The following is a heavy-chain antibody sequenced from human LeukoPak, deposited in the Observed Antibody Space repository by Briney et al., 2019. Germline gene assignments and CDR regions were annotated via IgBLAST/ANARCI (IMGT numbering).Heavy chain of an antibody. D-gene: IGHD5-12*01. CDR3: AKDLGGYDLCY. CDR2: ISYDGSNK. V-gene: IGHV3-30*18. Sequence: GGSLRLSCAASGFTFSSYGMHWVRQAPGKGLEWVAVISYDGSNKYYADSVKGRFTISRDNSKNTLYLQMNSLRAEDTAVYYCAKDLGGYDLCYCGQGTLVTVSS. CDR1: GFTFSSYG. J-gene: IGHJ4*02.